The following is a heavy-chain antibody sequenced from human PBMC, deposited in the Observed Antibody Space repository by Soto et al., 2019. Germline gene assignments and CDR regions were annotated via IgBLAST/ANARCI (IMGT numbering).Heavy chain of an antibody. D-gene: IGHD3-22*01. J-gene: IGHJ5*02. CDR2: IRAHNGKT. V-gene: IGHV1-18*04. CDR3: YRVRYYETSGYYHSS. Sequence: GWVPVSCKASGYTFTSYGMSWLRQPPGQGLEWMGWIRAHNGKTNNPQKLQGRVTMTTETSTSTAYMELRSQRYDDRAVYYCYRVRYYETSGYYHSSWGQGTLVTVSS. CDR1: GYTFTSYG.